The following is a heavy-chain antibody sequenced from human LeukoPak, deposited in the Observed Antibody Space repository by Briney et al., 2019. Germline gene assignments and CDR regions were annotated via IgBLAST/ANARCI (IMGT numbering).Heavy chain of an antibody. Sequence: GGSLRLSCAASGFTITTYAISWVRQAPGKGLECVSTISGSGVGAYYADSVKGRFTISRDNSNNTLYLQMNSLRAEDTAVYYCAKADYYDFDSWGQGTLVTVSS. CDR2: ISGSGVGA. J-gene: IGHJ4*02. D-gene: IGHD3-10*01. V-gene: IGHV3-23*01. CDR1: GFTITTYA. CDR3: AKADYYDFDS.